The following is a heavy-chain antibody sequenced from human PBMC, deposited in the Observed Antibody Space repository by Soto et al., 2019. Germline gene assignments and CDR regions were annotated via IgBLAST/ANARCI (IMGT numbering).Heavy chain of an antibody. Sequence: QVQLVQSGAEVKKPGSSVKVSCKASGGTFNTYAISWVRQAPGQGLEWMGGIIPIFNTPNYAQRFQGRVTITADEATSTGYMELSSLRSEDTALYYCARDKTGTNYYNGLDVWGQGTTVTVSS. CDR3: ARDKTGTNYYNGLDV. CDR2: IIPIFNTP. CDR1: GGTFNTYA. V-gene: IGHV1-69*12. J-gene: IGHJ6*02. D-gene: IGHD1-1*01.